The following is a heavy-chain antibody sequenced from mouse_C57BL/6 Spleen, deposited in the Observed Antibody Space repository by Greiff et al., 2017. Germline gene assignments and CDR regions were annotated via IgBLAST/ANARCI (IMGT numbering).Heavy chain of an antibody. D-gene: IGHD2-4*01. CDR1: GYTFTTYP. V-gene: IGHV1-47*01. Sequence: VKLMESGAELVKPGASVKMSCKASGYTFTTYPIEWMKQNHGKSLEWIGNFHPYNDDTKYNEKFKGKATLTVEKSSSTVYLELSRLTSDDSAVYYCARSRDYDSWYFDVWGTGTTVTVSS. CDR3: ARSRDYDSWYFDV. J-gene: IGHJ1*03. CDR2: FHPYNDDT.